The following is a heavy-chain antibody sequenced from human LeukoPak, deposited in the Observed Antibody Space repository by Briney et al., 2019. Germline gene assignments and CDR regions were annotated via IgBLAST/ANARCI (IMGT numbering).Heavy chain of an antibody. CDR3: AKEGGAAAVAGLFDY. D-gene: IGHD6-19*01. CDR1: GFTFSSYA. CDR2: ISGSGGST. Sequence: GSLRLSCAASGFTFSSYAMSWVRQAPGKGLEWVSAISGSGGSTYYADSVKGRFTISRDNSKNTVYLQVNSLRAKDTAVYYCAKEGGAAAVAGLFDYWGQGTLVTVSS. V-gene: IGHV3-23*01. J-gene: IGHJ4*02.